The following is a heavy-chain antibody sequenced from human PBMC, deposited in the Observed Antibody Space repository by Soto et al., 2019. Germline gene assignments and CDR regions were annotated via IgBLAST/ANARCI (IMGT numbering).Heavy chain of an antibody. D-gene: IGHD3-22*01. J-gene: IGHJ6*02. V-gene: IGHV3-23*01. CDR2: ISGSGGST. CDR1: GFTFSSYA. CDR3: ASYRSGLRYYYGLEV. Sequence: GGSLRLSCAASGFTFSSYAMSWVRQAPGKGLEWVSAISGSGGSTYYADSVKGRFTISRDNSENTLYLQMSSLRVEDTAIFYWASYRSGLRYYYGLEVWGQGTTVTVSS.